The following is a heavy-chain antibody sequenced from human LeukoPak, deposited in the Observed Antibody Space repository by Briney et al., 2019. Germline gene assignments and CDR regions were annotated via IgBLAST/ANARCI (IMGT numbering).Heavy chain of an antibody. Sequence: SETLSLTCTVSGGSISSYYWSWIRQPPGKGLEWIGYIYTSGSTNYNPSLKSRVTISVDTSKNQFSLKLSSVTAADTAVYYCAGGTLKMATMNYWGQGTLVTVSS. V-gene: IGHV4-4*08. D-gene: IGHD5-24*01. J-gene: IGHJ4*02. CDR2: IYTSGST. CDR3: AGGTLKMATMNY. CDR1: GGSISSYY.